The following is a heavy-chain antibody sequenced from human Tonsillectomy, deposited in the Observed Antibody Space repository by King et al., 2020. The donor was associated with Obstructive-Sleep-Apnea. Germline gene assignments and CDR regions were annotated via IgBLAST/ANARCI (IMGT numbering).Heavy chain of an antibody. CDR1: GGSISSGGYY. Sequence: QLQESGPGLVKPSQTLSLTCTVSGGSISSGGYYWSWIRQHPGKGLEWIGYIYYSGSTYYNPSLKSRVTISVDTSKNQFSLKRSSVTAADTAVYYCAREGRCSSTSCYQYFPHWGQGTLVTVSS. CDR2: IYYSGST. V-gene: IGHV4-31*03. D-gene: IGHD2-2*01. CDR3: AREGRCSSTSCYQYFPH. J-gene: IGHJ1*01.